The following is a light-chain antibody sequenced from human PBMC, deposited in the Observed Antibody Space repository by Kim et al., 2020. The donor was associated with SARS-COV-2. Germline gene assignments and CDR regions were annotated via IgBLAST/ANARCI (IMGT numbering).Light chain of an antibody. CDR3: QSADSSGTYPSV. V-gene: IGLV3-25*03. CDR1: ALPKQY. CDR2: KDS. J-gene: IGLJ2*01. Sequence: PGQTARITCTGDALPKQYAYWYQQKQGQAPVLVIYKDSERPSGIPERFSGSSSGTTVTLNISGVQAEDEADYYCQSADSSGTYPSVFGGGTQLTVL.